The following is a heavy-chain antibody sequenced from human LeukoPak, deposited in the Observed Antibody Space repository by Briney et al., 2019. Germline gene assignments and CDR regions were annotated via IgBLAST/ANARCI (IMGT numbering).Heavy chain of an antibody. CDR1: GLTFINHG. CDR3: ARDTPGYGGDDFDY. V-gene: IGHV3-30*02. CDR2: IQAGGDEY. Sequence: PGGSLRLSCTASGLTFINHGMHWVRQAPGKGLEWMTFIQAGGDEYYYAESVKGRFTVSRDNSKNTLYLQMNSLRPEDTAVYYCARDTPGYGGDDFDYWGQGALVTVSS. D-gene: IGHD4-23*01. J-gene: IGHJ4*02.